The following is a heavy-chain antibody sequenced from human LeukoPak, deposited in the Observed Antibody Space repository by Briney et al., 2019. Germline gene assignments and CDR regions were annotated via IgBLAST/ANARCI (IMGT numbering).Heavy chain of an antibody. Sequence: SGGSLRLSCAASGFTFSSYAMSWARQAPGKGLEWVSAISGSGGSTYYADSVKGRFTISRDNSKNTLYLQMNSLRAEDTAVYYCAKDLGYCTGGVCLTAGSANWFDPWGQGTLVTVSS. J-gene: IGHJ5*02. D-gene: IGHD2-8*02. CDR2: ISGSGGST. CDR1: GFTFSSYA. V-gene: IGHV3-23*01. CDR3: AKDLGYCTGGVCLTAGSANWFDP.